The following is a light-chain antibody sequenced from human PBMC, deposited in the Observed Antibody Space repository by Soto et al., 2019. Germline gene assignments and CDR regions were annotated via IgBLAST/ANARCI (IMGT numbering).Light chain of an antibody. CDR1: QSVSSSN. CDR3: QQYGSLPFT. V-gene: IGKV3-20*01. J-gene: IGKJ3*01. Sequence: EIVLTQSPGTLSLSPGERATLSCRASQSVSSSNLAWYQQKPGQAPRLLIYGASSGATGIPDRFSGSGSGADFTLTISRLEPEDFAAYYCQQYGSLPFTFGPGTKVDIK. CDR2: GAS.